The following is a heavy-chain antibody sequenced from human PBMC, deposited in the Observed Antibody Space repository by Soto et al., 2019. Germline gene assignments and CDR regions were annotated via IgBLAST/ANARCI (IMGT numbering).Heavy chain of an antibody. J-gene: IGHJ4*02. Sequence: SVKVSCKASGGTFSSYAISWVRQAPGQGLEWLGGIIPIFGTANYAQKFQGRVTITADESTSTAYMELSSLRSEDTAVYYCARYDSSGYHSYFDYWGQGTLVTVSS. CDR2: IIPIFGTA. D-gene: IGHD3-22*01. V-gene: IGHV1-69*13. CDR3: ARYDSSGYHSYFDY. CDR1: GGTFSSYA.